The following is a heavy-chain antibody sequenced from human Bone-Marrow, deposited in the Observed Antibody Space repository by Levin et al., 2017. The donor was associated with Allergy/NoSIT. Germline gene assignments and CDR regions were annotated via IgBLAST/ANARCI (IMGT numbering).Heavy chain of an antibody. J-gene: IGHJ4*02. Sequence: SCAASRFTFSRYAMAWVRQAPGQGLEWVSGMSGSGGRTVYADSVKGRFTISRDNSKNIMYLQMNSLRVEDTALYYCAREDNWNYDYWGQGTPVTVSS. D-gene: IGHD1-7*01. CDR3: AREDNWNYDY. CDR1: RFTFSRYA. CDR2: MSGSGGRT. V-gene: IGHV3-23*01.